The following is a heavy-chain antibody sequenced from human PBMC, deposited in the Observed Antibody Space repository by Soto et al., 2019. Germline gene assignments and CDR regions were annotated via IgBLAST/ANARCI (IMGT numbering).Heavy chain of an antibody. D-gene: IGHD3-10*01. CDR3: ARDPADRGEYFDY. Sequence: SETLSLTCTVPGGSMISYYWSWIRQHPGKGLEWIGYIYYTGSTYYNPSLKSRVTISVDTSKNQFSLKVSSVTAADTAVYYCARDPADRGEYFDYWGQGTLVNVS. V-gene: IGHV4-59*06. CDR2: IYYTGST. J-gene: IGHJ4*02. CDR1: GGSMISYY.